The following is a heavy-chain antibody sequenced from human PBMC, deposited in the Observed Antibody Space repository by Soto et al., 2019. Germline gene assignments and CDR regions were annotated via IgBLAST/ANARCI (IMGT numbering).Heavy chain of an antibody. CDR3: ARLTTS. V-gene: IGHV3-23*01. CDR1: GFTFSTSS. Sequence: LRLSCAASGFTFSTSSMSWVRQAPGKGLEWVSTISPSGVYYTDSVKGRFTISRDNSKKTLYLQMNSLRVEDTAIYYCARLTTSWGQGALVTVSX. J-gene: IGHJ5*02. CDR2: ISPSGV.